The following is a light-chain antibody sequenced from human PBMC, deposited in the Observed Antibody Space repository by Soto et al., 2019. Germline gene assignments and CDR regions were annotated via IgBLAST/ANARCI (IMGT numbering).Light chain of an antibody. J-gene: IGLJ2*01. V-gene: IGLV1-40*01. CDR3: QSYDSSLSAVV. Sequence: QSALTQPPSVSGAPGQRVTISCTGSSSKIGAGYDVHWYQQLPGTAPKLLIYGNSNRPSGVPDRFSGSKSGTFASLAITGLQAEDEADYYCQSYDSSLSAVVFGGGTKLTVL. CDR2: GNS. CDR1: SSKIGAGYD.